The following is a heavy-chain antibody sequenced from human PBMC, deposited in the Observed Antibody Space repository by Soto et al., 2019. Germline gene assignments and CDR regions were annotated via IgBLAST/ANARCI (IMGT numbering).Heavy chain of an antibody. V-gene: IGHV3-30-3*01. Sequence: QVQLVESGGGVVQPGRSLRLSCEGSGFTSSSYVMHWVRQAPGKGLEWVALISFDGSKKNYADSVKGRFTISRDNSKNMMYLQMNSLRAEDTAVYYCARGVFYYYGSSGHSPDYWGQGTLVTVSS. CDR2: ISFDGSKK. J-gene: IGHJ4*02. CDR1: GFTSSSYV. D-gene: IGHD3-22*01. CDR3: ARGVFYYYGSSGHSPDY.